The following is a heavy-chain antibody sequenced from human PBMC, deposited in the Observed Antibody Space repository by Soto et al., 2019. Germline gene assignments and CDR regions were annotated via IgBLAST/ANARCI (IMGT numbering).Heavy chain of an antibody. CDR2: INPKSGGT. J-gene: IGHJ4*02. CDR1: GYTFTGYY. V-gene: IGHV1-2*04. CDR3: ARGLGAAAETYYFDY. D-gene: IGHD6-13*01. Sequence: QVQLVQSGAEVKKPGASVKVSCKASGYTFTGYYMHWVRQAPGQGLEWMGWINPKSGGTNYAQKFQGWVTMTRDTSISTAYMELSRLRSDDTAVYYCARGLGAAAETYYFDYWGQGTLVTVSS.